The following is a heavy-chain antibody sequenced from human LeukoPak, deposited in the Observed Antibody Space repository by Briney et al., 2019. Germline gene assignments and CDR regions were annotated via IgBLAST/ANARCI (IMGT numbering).Heavy chain of an antibody. D-gene: IGHD3-16*01. CDR3: ARARRGYYFDY. CDR2: IKQAGSEK. V-gene: IGHV3-7*01. Sequence: GGSLRLSCAASGFTFSSYWMSWVRQAPGKGLEWVANIKQAGSEKYYVDSVKGQFTISRDNAKNSLYLQMNSLRAEDTAVYYCARARRGYYFDYWGQGTLVTVSS. J-gene: IGHJ4*02. CDR1: GFTFSSYW.